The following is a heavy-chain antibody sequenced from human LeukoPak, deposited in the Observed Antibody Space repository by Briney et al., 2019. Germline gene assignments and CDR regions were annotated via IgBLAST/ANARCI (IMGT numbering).Heavy chain of an antibody. Sequence: SETLSLTCTVSGGSISTSSYYWGWIRQPPGKGLEWIGSIYYTGSTAYNPSLKSRVTIFVDKSKNQISLKLSSVTAADTAVYYCARQARDDSSGYPYYLDYWGQGTLVTVSS. J-gene: IGHJ4*02. CDR3: ARQARDDSSGYPYYLDY. V-gene: IGHV4-39*01. D-gene: IGHD3-22*01. CDR2: IYYTGST. CDR1: GGSISTSSYY.